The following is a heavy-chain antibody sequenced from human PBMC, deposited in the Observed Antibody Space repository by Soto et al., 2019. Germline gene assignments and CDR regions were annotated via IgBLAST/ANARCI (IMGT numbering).Heavy chain of an antibody. V-gene: IGHV1-18*04. CDR1: GYTFTSYG. CDR2: ISAYNGNT. CDR3: ARDAEYSSSFPFDY. J-gene: IGHJ4*02. D-gene: IGHD6-6*01. Sequence: ASVKVSCKASGYTFTSYGISWVRQAPGQGLEWMGWISAYNGNTNYAQKLQGRVTMTTDTSTSTAYMELRSLRSDDTAVYYCARDAEYSSSFPFDYWGQGTLVTVSS.